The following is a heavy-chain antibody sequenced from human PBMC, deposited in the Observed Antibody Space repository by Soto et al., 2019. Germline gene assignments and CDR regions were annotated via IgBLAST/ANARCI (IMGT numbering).Heavy chain of an antibody. Sequence: QVQLQESGPGLVKPSETLSLTCTVSTGSFSSYYWSWIRQPPGKGLEWIGYIYKSGTTKYNPSLKRRVTMSVATSKNQFCRQLSSVTAADTAVYYCARTYPHNYENRGWGLKYFDYWGQGTLVTVSS. J-gene: IGHJ4*02. D-gene: IGHD3-22*01. CDR3: ARTYPHNYENRGWGLKYFDY. CDR2: IYKSGTT. V-gene: IGHV4-4*09. CDR1: TGSFSSYY.